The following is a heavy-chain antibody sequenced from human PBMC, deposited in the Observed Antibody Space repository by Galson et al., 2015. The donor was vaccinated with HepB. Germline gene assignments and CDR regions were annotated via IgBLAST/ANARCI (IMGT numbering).Heavy chain of an antibody. D-gene: IGHD5-18*01. V-gene: IGHV3-30*18. Sequence: SLRLSCAASGFTFSSYGMHWVRQAPGKGLEWVAVISYDGSNKYYADSVKGRFTISRDNSKNTLYLQMNSLRAEDTAVYYCAKDALGYSYGATYYYYYCMDVWGKGTPVTVSS. CDR3: AKDALGYSYGATYYYYYCMDV. J-gene: IGHJ6*03. CDR2: ISYDGSNK. CDR1: GFTFSSYG.